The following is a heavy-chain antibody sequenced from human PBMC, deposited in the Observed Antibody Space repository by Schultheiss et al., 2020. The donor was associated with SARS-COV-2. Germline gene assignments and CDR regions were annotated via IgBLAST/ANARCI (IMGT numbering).Heavy chain of an antibody. J-gene: IGHJ4*02. CDR2: INYSGSS. V-gene: IGHV4-61*01. CDR1: GGSVSSGSYY. Sequence: SQTLSLTCTVSGGSVSSGSYYWSWIRQPPGKGLEWVGYINYSGSSNYNSSLKSRVTISIDTSRNQFSLQLNSVTPEDTAVYYCASDRRPDYGLFHFWGQGTLVTVSS. D-gene: IGHD4-17*01. CDR3: ASDRRPDYGLFHF.